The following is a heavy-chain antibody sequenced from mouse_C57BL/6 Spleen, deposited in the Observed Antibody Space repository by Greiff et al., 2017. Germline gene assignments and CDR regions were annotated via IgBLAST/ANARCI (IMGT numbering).Heavy chain of an antibody. V-gene: IGHV1-69*01. CDR3: ARKNWDSYAMDY. Sequence: VQLQQSGAELVMPGASVKLSCKASGYTFTSYWMHWVKQRPGQGLEWIGEIDPSDSYTNYNQKFKGKSTLTVDKSSSTAYMQLSSLTSEDAAVYYCARKNWDSYAMDYWGQGTSVTVSS. CDR1: GYTFTSYW. D-gene: IGHD4-1*01. J-gene: IGHJ4*01. CDR2: IDPSDSYT.